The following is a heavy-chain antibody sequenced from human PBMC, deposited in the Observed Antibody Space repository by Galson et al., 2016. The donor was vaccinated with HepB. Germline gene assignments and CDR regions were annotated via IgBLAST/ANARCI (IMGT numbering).Heavy chain of an antibody. Sequence: SLRLSCAASGFTFDDYTMHWVRQAPGKGLEWVALILHDGSKKYYADSVKGRFTISRDSSENTLYLQMRSLRTEDTALYYCARSREEKTISRGLGSWGQGTLVTVSS. V-gene: IGHV3-30*04. D-gene: IGHD3-16*01. CDR3: ARSREEKTISRGLGS. CDR2: ILHDGSKK. CDR1: GFTFDDYT. J-gene: IGHJ5*02.